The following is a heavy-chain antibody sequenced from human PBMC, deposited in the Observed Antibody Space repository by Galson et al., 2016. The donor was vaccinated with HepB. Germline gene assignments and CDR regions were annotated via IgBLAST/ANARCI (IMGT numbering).Heavy chain of an antibody. CDR2: INHSGST. Sequence: SETLSLTCAVYGGPSGAYYWNWIRQSPGKGQEWIGEINHSGSTNYNPSLKSRVTLSTDTSKTQFSLKLNSVTDADTAVYYCAIDYDQVAFDMWGQGTKVTVSS. V-gene: IGHV4-34*01. CDR1: GGPSGAYY. CDR3: AIDYDQVAFDM. J-gene: IGHJ3*02. D-gene: IGHD3-16*01.